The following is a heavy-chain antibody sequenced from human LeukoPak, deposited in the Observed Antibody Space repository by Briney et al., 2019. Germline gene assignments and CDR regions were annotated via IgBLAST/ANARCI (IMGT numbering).Heavy chain of an antibody. CDR2: ISSSGSTI. D-gene: IGHD3-9*01. Sequence: GGSLRLSCAASGFTFSSYEMNWVRQAPGKGLEWVSYISSSGSTIYYADSVKGRFTISRDNAKNSLYLQMSSLRAEDTAVYYCARTYYDILTGYNPYFDYWGQGILVTVSS. CDR1: GFTFSSYE. V-gene: IGHV3-48*03. CDR3: ARTYYDILTGYNPYFDY. J-gene: IGHJ4*02.